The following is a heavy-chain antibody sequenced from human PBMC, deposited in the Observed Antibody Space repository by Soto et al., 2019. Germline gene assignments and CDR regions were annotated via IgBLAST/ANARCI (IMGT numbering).Heavy chain of an antibody. Sequence: GGSMRLSCAAAGFSFSSYSMNWVRQATGKGLEWVSYISSSSSTIYYADSVKGRFTISRDNAKNSLYLQMNSLRDEDTAVYYCARGLYYYDSSGYWGYWGQGTLVTVSS. D-gene: IGHD3-22*01. CDR1: GFSFSSYS. J-gene: IGHJ4*02. CDR2: ISSSSSTI. V-gene: IGHV3-48*02. CDR3: ARGLYYYDSSGYWGY.